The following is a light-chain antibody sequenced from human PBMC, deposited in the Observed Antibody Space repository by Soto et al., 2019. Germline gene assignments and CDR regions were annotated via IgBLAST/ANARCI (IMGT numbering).Light chain of an antibody. CDR2: DAS. CDR3: QQHINWPLT. V-gene: IGKV3-11*01. J-gene: IGKJ4*01. CDR1: QSVSSY. Sequence: EIVLTQSPATLSLSPGERATLSCRASQSVSSYLAWYQQTPGQAPRLLIHDASNRATGIPARFSGSGSGTDFTLTISSLEPEDFALYYCQQHINWPLTFGGGTKVDI.